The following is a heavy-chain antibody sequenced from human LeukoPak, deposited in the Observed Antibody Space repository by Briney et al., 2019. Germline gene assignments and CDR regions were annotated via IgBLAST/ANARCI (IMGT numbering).Heavy chain of an antibody. CDR2: IYSGGST. D-gene: IGHD3-22*01. J-gene: IGHJ3*02. Sequence: GGSLRLSCAASGFTVSSNYMNWIRQAPGKGLEWVSVIYSGGSTYYADSVKGRFTISRDNSKNTLYLQMNSLRAEDTAVYYCAGTYYYDKGAFDIWGQGTMVTVSS. CDR3: AGTYYYDKGAFDI. V-gene: IGHV3-53*01. CDR1: GFTVSSNY.